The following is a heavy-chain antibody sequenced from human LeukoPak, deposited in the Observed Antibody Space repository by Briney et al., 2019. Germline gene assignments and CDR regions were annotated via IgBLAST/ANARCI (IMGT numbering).Heavy chain of an antibody. J-gene: IGHJ3*02. CDR2: INSYNGNT. CDR1: DYTFTSYG. CDR3: ARDATPSAFDI. D-gene: IGHD2-15*01. V-gene: IGHV1-18*01. Sequence: ASVKVSCKASDYTFTSYGVSWIRQAPGQGLEWMGWINSYNGNTNYARNLQGRVTMTTDTSTTTAYMELRSLRSDDTAVYYCARDATPSAFDIWGQGTMVTVSS.